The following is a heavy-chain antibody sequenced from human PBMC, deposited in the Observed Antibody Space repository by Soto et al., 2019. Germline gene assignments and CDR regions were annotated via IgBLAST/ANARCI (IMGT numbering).Heavy chain of an antibody. CDR3: ARRHYYDIGRFAP. CDR1: GGSISSSSYY. J-gene: IGHJ5*02. V-gene: IGHV4-39*01. CDR2: IYYSGST. D-gene: IGHD3-22*01. Sequence: SETLSLTCTVSGGSISSSSYYWGWIRQPPGKGLEWIGSIYYSGSTYYNPSLKSRVTISVDTSKNQFSLKLSSVTAADTAVYYCARRHYYDIGRFAPWGQGTLVTVSS.